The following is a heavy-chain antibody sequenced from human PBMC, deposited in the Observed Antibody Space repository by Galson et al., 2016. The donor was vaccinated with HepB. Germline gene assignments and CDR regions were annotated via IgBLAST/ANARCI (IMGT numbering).Heavy chain of an antibody. Sequence: SLRLSCAASGFSFSSYAMSWVRQAPGKGLEWVSTITGRGTSTYYADSVEGRFTISRDNSKDTLYLQMNSLRPDDTAVYFCANVFWSDSSEGPLRHWGQGTLVSVSS. V-gene: IGHV3-23*01. J-gene: IGHJ1*01. CDR1: GFSFSSYA. CDR2: ITGRGTST. D-gene: IGHD3-3*01. CDR3: ANVFWSDSSEGPLRH.